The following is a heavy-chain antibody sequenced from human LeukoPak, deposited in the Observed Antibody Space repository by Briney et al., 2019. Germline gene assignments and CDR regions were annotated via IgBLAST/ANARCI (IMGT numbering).Heavy chain of an antibody. CDR2: ISYDGSNK. CDR1: GFTFSSYG. J-gene: IGHJ4*02. D-gene: IGHD1-14*01. V-gene: IGHV3-30*18. Sequence: PGRSLRLSCAASGFTFSSYGMHWVRQAPGKGLEWVAVISYDGSNKYYADSVKGRFTISRDNSKNTLYLQMNSLRAEDTAVYYCAKVAGIRTTAFDYWGQGTLATVSS. CDR3: AKVAGIRTTAFDY.